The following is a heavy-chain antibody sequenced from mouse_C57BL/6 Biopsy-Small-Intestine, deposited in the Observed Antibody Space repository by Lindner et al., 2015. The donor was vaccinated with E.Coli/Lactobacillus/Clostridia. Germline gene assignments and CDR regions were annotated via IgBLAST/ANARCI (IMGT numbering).Heavy chain of an antibody. Sequence: VQLQESGPGLAKPSQTLSLTCSVTGYSIISDYWNWIRKFPGNKLEYMGYISYSGSTYYTPSLESRISITRDTSKNQYYLQLNSVTAEDTATYYCARSPYGGRPLTLDYWGHGTSVTVSS. CDR2: ISYSGST. D-gene: IGHD1-1*02. CDR1: GYSIISDY. J-gene: IGHJ4*01. V-gene: IGHV3-8*01. CDR3: ARSPYGGRPLTLDY.